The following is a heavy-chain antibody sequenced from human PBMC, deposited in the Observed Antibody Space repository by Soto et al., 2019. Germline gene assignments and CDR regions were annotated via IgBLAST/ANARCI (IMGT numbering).Heavy chain of an antibody. CDR3: ARVWTVTSLYY. V-gene: IGHV3-74*01. D-gene: IGHD4-17*01. J-gene: IGHJ4*02. CDR2: ITPDGSST. Sequence: EVQLVESGGGLVQPGGSLRLSCAASGFTFRSYWMHWVRQAPGKGLVWVSRITPDGSSTSYADSVKGRFTISRDNAKNTLYLLMNSLRGEDTAVYYCARVWTVTSLYYWGQGTLVTVSA. CDR1: GFTFRSYW.